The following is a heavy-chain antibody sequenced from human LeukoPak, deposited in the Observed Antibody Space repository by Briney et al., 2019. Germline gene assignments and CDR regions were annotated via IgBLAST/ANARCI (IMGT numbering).Heavy chain of an antibody. J-gene: IGHJ3*01. D-gene: IGHD3-22*01. CDR1: GGSISSGSYY. CDR2: IYTSGST. CDR3: ATPSSGYKIDAFDV. V-gene: IGHV4-61*02. Sequence: PSETLSLTCTVSGGSISSGSYYWSWIRQPAGKGLEWIGRIYTSGSTNYNPSLKSRVTISVDMSKKQFSLKLTSVTAADTAVYYCATPSSGYKIDAFDVWGQGTVVAVAS.